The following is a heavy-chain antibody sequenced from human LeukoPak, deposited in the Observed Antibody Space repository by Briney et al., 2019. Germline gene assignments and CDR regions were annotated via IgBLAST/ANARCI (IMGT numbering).Heavy chain of an antibody. J-gene: IGHJ4*02. Sequence: GGSLRLSCAASGFTFSSYAMSWVRQAPGKGLEWVSDISGSGGSTYYADSVKGRFTISRDNSKNTLYLQMNSRRAEDTAVYYCVNVTVETAMVSPINYGGQGTLVTVSS. D-gene: IGHD5-18*01. V-gene: IGHV3-23*01. CDR3: VNVTVETAMVSPINY. CDR1: GFTFSSYA. CDR2: ISGSGGST.